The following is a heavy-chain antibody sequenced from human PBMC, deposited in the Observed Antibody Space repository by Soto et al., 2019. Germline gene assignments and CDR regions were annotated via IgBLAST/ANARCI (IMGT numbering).Heavy chain of an antibody. J-gene: IGHJ6*02. CDR2: IGTAGDT. CDR1: GFTFSSYD. Sequence: GGSLRLSCAASGFTFSSYDMHWVRQATGKGLEWVSAIGTAGDTYYPGSVKGRFTISRENAKNSLYLQMNSLRAGDTAVYYCARGRYCSSTSCYYYYGMDVWGQGTTVTVSS. V-gene: IGHV3-13*01. CDR3: ARGRYCSSTSCYYYYGMDV. D-gene: IGHD2-2*01.